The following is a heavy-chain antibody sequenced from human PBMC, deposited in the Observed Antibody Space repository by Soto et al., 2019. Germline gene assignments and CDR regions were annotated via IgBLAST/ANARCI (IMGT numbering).Heavy chain of an antibody. CDR2: IYPSVSS. J-gene: IGHJ4*02. CDR1: GFAISRGYY. D-gene: IGHD1-1*01. V-gene: IGHV4-38-2*02. CDR3: AREKVGTTFFDN. Sequence: SETLSLTCSVSGFAISRGYYWSWVRQPPGKGLEWIGSIYPSVSSYHNPSLATRLRLSIDTSKNQFTLNLTSVTAADTALYFCAREKVGTTFFDNWGQGSQVTVSS.